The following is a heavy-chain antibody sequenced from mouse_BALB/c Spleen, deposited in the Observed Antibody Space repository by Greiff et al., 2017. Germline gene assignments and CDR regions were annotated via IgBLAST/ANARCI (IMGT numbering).Heavy chain of an antibody. D-gene: IGHD2-3*01. J-gene: IGHJ4*01. CDR3: ARDDGYYRYAMDY. Sequence: EVQLQQSGPGLVKPSQSLSLTCSVTGYSITSGYYWNWIRQFPGNKLEWMGYISYDGSNNYNPSLKNRISITRDTSKNQFFLKLNSVTTEDTATYYCARDDGYYRYAMDYWGQGTSVTVSS. V-gene: IGHV3-6*02. CDR2: ISYDGSN. CDR1: GYSITSGYY.